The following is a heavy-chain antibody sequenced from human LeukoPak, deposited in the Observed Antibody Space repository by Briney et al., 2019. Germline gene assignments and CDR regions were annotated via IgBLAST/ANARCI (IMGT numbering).Heavy chain of an antibody. CDR1: GYTFTGYY. V-gene: IGHV1-2*02. Sequence: ASVKVSCKASGYTFTGYYMHWVRQAPGQGLEWMGWINPNSGGTNYAQKFQGRVTMTRDTSISTAYMELSRLRSDDTAVYYCARDMMVRGVNAGYYYYGMDVWGQGTTVTVSS. J-gene: IGHJ6*02. CDR3: ARDMMVRGVNAGYYYYGMDV. CDR2: INPNSGGT. D-gene: IGHD3-10*01.